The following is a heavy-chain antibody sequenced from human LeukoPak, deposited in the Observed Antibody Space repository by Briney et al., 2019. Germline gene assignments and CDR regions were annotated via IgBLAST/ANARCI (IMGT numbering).Heavy chain of an antibody. Sequence: SETLSLTCTVSGGSISSYYWNWIRQPPGKGLEWIGYIYYSGSTNYNPSLKTGVTISVDMSKNQFSLKLSSVTAADTAVYYCARHQSDSSGYYYDYWGQGTLVTVSS. D-gene: IGHD3-22*01. CDR3: ARHQSDSSGYYYDY. CDR2: IYYSGST. J-gene: IGHJ4*02. V-gene: IGHV4-59*08. CDR1: GGSISSYY.